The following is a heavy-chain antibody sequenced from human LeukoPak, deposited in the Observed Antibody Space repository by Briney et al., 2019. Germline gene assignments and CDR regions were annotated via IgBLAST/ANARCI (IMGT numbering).Heavy chain of an antibody. J-gene: IGHJ4*02. Sequence: PSETLSLTCAVYGGSFSGYYWSWIRQPPGKGLEWIGEINHSGSTNYNPSLKSRVTISVDTSKNQFSLKLSSVTAADTAVYYCARGVVDTAMVDTFDYWGQGTLVTVSS. CDR2: INHSGST. CDR3: ARGVVDTAMVDTFDY. D-gene: IGHD5-18*01. V-gene: IGHV4-34*01. CDR1: GGSFSGYY.